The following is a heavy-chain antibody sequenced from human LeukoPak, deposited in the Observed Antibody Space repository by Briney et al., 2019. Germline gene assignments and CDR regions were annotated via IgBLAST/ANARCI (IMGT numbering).Heavy chain of an antibody. CDR3: ARDPGHYYFDY. CDR1: GFTFSSYE. V-gene: IGHV3-48*03. Sequence: GGSLRLSCAASGFTFSSYEMNWFRQAPEKGLEWVSYISSSGSTIYYADSVKGRFTISRDNAKNSLYLQMNSLRAEDTAVYYCARDPGHYYFDYWGQGTLVTVSS. CDR2: ISSSGSTI. J-gene: IGHJ4*02.